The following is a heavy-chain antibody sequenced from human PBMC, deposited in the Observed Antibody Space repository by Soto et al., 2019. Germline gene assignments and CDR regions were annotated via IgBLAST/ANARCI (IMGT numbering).Heavy chain of an antibody. CDR3: TRDGYSYGPYYYYGMDV. Sequence: GVLRLSCTASGFTFGDYAMSWFRQAPGKGLEWVGFIRSKAYGGTTEYAASVKGRFTISRDDSKSIAYLQMNSLKTEDTAVYYCTRDGYSYGPYYYYGMDVWGQGTTVTVSS. CDR1: GFTFGDYA. V-gene: IGHV3-49*03. J-gene: IGHJ6*02. CDR2: IRSKAYGGTT. D-gene: IGHD5-18*01.